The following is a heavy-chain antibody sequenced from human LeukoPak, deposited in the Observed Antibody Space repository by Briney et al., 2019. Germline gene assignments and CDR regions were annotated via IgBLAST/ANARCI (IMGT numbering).Heavy chain of an antibody. J-gene: IGHJ6*02. CDR3: ARLFWNGYYPISFDHYYGMDV. V-gene: IGHV3-48*04. Sequence: GGSLRLSCAASASTLSNYSMAWVRQAPGKGLEWISYISSSSRTIYYADSVKGRFTISRDNPKNSLSVQMTTLRAEDTAVYYCARLFWNGYYPISFDHYYGMDVWGQGTTVTVSS. CDR2: ISSSSRTI. D-gene: IGHD3-3*01. CDR1: ASTLSNYS.